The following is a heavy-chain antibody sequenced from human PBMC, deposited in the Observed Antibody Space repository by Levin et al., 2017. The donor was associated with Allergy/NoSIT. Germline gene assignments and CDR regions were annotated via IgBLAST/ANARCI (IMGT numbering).Heavy chain of an antibody. CDR2: IYYSGST. J-gene: IGHJ4*02. Sequence: SETLSLTCTVSGGSISSYYWSWIRQPPGKGLEWIGYIYYSGSTNYNPSLKSRVTISVDTSKNQFPLKLSSVTAADTAVYYCAMGEYYFDYWGQGTLVTVSS. CDR3: AMGEYYFDY. V-gene: IGHV4-59*01. D-gene: IGHD3-16*01. CDR1: GGSISSYY.